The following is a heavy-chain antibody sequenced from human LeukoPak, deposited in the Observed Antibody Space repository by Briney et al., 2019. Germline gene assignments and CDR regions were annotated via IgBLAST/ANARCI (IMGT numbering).Heavy chain of an antibody. Sequence: TGGSLRLSCAASGFTFSSYWMHWVRQAPGKGLVWVSRIASDGSTVYADSVKGRFTISRDNAKDTVYLQMNSLRVEDTAVYYGIGSGGWPGYWGQGTLVTVSS. J-gene: IGHJ4*02. CDR1: GFTFSSYW. D-gene: IGHD1-26*01. V-gene: IGHV3-74*01. CDR3: IGSGGWPGY. CDR2: IASDGST.